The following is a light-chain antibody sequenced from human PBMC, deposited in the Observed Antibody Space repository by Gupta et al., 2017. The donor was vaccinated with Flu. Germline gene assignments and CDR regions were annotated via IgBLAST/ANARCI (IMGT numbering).Light chain of an antibody. J-gene: IGLJ2*01. V-gene: IGLV3-1*01. CDR2: QDD. CDR3: QAWDSSVI. CDR1: KLGDKY. Sequence: SYELTQPPSVSVTPGQIASITCSGDKLGDKYVCWYQQKPGQSPVLVIYQDDKRPPGIPERFSGSNSGNTATLTISGTQPMDEADYYCQAWDSSVIFGGGTKLTVL.